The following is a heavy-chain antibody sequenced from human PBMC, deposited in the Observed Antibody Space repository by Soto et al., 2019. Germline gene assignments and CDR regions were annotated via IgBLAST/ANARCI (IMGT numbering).Heavy chain of an antibody. CDR3: ARLSGSYNDRYFDY. CDR2: IYYSGST. V-gene: IGHV4-39*01. CDR1: GGSISSSSYY. D-gene: IGHD1-26*01. J-gene: IGHJ4*02. Sequence: SETLSLTCTVSGGSISSSSYYWGWIRQPPGKGLEWIGSIYYSGSTYYNPSIKSRLTISVDTSNNQFSLKVKSVTAADTVVYYCARLSGSYNDRYFDYWGQGPLVTVSS.